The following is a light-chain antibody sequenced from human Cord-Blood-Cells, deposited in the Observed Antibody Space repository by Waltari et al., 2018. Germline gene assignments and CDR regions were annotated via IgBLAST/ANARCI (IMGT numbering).Light chain of an antibody. CDR2: DAS. V-gene: IGKV1-33*01. CDR3: QQYDNLPFT. Sequence: DIQMTQSPSSLSASVGDRVTITCQASQDISNYLNWYQQKPGKAPKLLIYDASNSETGVPSRFSGSGSGTDFTITISSLQPEDIATYYCQQYDNLPFTFGPGTKVDIK. J-gene: IGKJ3*01. CDR1: QDISNY.